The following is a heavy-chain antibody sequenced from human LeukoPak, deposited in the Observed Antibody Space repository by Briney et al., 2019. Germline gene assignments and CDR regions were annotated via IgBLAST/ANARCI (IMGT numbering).Heavy chain of an antibody. D-gene: IGHD6-13*01. CDR2: IWYDGSNK. CDR3: ARGYSSSKSWGSRGPGY. J-gene: IGHJ4*02. V-gene: IGHV3-33*01. CDR1: GFTFSSYG. Sequence: PGGSLRPSCAASGFTFSSYGMHWVRQAPGKGLEWVAVIWYDGSNKYYADSVKGRFTISRDNSKNTLYLQMNSLRAEDTAVYYCARGYSSSKSWGSRGPGYWGQGTLVTVSS.